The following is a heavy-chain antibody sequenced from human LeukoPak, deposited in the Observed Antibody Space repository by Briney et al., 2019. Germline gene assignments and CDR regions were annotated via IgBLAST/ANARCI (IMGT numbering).Heavy chain of an antibody. CDR2: INSEGTTT. J-gene: IGHJ5*01. CDR3: ARGTHFSNSYYWLDS. CDR1: GFTLSTYW. D-gene: IGHD4-11*01. Sequence: GGSLRLSCAASGFTLSTYWMHWVRQAPGKGPVWVSRINSEGTTTQYADSVKGRFAISRDNAKNTLDLQMNSLRDEDTAMYFCARGTHFSNSYYWLDSWGQGTLVTVSS. V-gene: IGHV3-74*01.